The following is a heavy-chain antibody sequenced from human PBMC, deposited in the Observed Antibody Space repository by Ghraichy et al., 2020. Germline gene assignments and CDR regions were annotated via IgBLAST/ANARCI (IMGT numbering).Heavy chain of an antibody. Sequence: ASVKVSCKASGYMFTSYYMHWVRQAPGQGLEWMGIINPRDGSTRYAQKFQGRVTMTRDTSTSTVYMELSSLRSEDTALYYCATGWEPGTHYYYEMDVWGQGTTVTVSS. CDR1: GYMFTSYY. CDR3: ATGWEPGTHYYYEMDV. J-gene: IGHJ6*02. D-gene: IGHD1-26*01. V-gene: IGHV1-46*01. CDR2: INPRDGST.